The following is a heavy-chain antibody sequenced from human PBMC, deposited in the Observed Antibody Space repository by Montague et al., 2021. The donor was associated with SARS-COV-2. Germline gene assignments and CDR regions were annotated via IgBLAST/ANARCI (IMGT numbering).Heavy chain of an antibody. CDR2: IYYSGST. D-gene: IGHD3-22*01. Sequence: TLSLTCTVSGGSISSGGYYWSWIRQHPGKGLEWIGYIYYSGSTYYKPSVKSRVTISVDTSKNQLPLKLSSVTAADTAVYYCARDPRYDSSGYYLGSAFDIWGQGTMVTVSS. CDR3: ARDPRYDSSGYYLGSAFDI. V-gene: IGHV4-31*03. J-gene: IGHJ3*02. CDR1: GGSISSGGYY.